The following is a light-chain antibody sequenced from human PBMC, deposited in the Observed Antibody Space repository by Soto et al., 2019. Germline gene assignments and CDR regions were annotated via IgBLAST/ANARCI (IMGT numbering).Light chain of an antibody. CDR1: QGVSSY. V-gene: IGKV3D-11*01. CDR2: DAS. Sequence: EIVWTQSPATLSLSPGERATLSCRASQGVSSYLAWYQQKPGQAPRLLIYDASNRATGIPARFSGSGPGTDFTLTISSLEPEDFAVYYCQQRSNLPSGHGARLEI. J-gene: IGKJ5*01. CDR3: QQRSNLP.